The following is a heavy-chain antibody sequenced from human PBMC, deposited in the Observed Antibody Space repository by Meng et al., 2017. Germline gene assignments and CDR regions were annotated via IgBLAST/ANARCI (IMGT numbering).Heavy chain of an antibody. V-gene: IGHV3-74*01. D-gene: IGHD1-26*01. CDR1: GFTFSSYW. J-gene: IGHJ4*02. Sequence: GESLKISCAASGFTFSSYWMHWVRQAPGKGLVWVSRINSDGSSTSYADSVKGRFTIYRDNAKNTLYLQMNSLRAEDTAVYYCARDSGYSGSYFDYWGQGTMVTVSS. CDR2: INSDGSST. CDR3: ARDSGYSGSYFDY.